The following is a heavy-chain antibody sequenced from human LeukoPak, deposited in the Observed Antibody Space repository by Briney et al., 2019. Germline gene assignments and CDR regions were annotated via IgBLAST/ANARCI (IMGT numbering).Heavy chain of an antibody. Sequence: SVKVSCKASGGTFSSYAISWVRQAPGQGLEWMGGIIPIFGTANYAQKFQGRVTITTDESTSTAYMELSSLRSEDTTVYYCASEVRYCSGGSCLFDPWGQGTLVTVSS. V-gene: IGHV1-69*05. CDR1: GGTFSSYA. CDR3: ASEVRYCSGGSCLFDP. D-gene: IGHD2-15*01. J-gene: IGHJ5*02. CDR2: IIPIFGTA.